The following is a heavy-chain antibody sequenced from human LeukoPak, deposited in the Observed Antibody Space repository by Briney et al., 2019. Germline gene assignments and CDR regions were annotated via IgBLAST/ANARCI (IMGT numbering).Heavy chain of an antibody. V-gene: IGHV4-4*07. CDR1: GGSISSYY. CDR2: IYTSGST. CDR3: ARFGGNNELELRPNPPHDAFDI. D-gene: IGHD1-7*01. Sequence: SETLSLTCTVSGGSISSYYWSWIRQPAGKGLEWIGRIYTSGSTNYNPSLKSRVTMSVDTSKNQFSLKLSSVTAADTAVYYCARFGGNNELELRPNPPHDAFDIWGQGTMVTVSS. J-gene: IGHJ3*02.